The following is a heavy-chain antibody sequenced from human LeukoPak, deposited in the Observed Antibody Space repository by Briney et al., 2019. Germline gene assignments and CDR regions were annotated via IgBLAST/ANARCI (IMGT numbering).Heavy chain of an antibody. J-gene: IGHJ4*02. D-gene: IGHD4-17*01. CDR1: GYTFTGYY. CDR3: ARGGLRFYGAHFDS. V-gene: IGHV1-8*02. Sequence: ASVKVSCKASGYTFTGYYMHWVRQAPGQGLEWMGWINPNSGNTGYAQKFQGRVTMTRNTSISTAYMELSSLRSEDTAVYYCARGGLRFYGAHFDSWGQGTLVTVSS. CDR2: INPNSGNT.